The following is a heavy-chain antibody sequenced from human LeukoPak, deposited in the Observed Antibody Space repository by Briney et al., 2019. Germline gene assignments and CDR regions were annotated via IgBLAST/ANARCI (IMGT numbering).Heavy chain of an antibody. V-gene: IGHV3-48*04. J-gene: IGHJ4*02. CDR1: GFTFSDYR. CDR3: ARWPYSSSYYFDY. Sequence: GGSLRLSCAASGFTFSDYRMNWVRQAPGKGLEWISYISNDLSTIHYAASVKGRFTISRDNAKNSLYLQMNSLRAEDTAVYYCARWPYSSSYYFDYWGQGTLVTVSS. CDR2: ISNDLSTI. D-gene: IGHD6-6*01.